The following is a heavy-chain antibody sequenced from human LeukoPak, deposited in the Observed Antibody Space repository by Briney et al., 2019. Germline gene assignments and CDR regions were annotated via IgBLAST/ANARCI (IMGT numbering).Heavy chain of an antibody. V-gene: IGHV3-74*01. CDR3: ARDVQAGPGY. CDR1: GFAFSSYW. Sequence: GGSLRLSCAASGFAFSSYWMHWVRQAPGKGLVWVSRINSDGSRTTYADSVKGRFTISRDNAKNTLHLQMNSLRAEDTAVYYCARDVQAGPGYWGQGTLVTVSS. D-gene: IGHD6-19*01. J-gene: IGHJ4*02. CDR2: INSDGSRT.